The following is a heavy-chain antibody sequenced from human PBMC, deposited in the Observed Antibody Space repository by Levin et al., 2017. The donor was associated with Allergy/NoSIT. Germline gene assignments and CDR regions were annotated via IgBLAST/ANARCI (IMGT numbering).Heavy chain of an antibody. Sequence: GESLKISCKGSGYSFTSYWIGWVRQMPGKGLEWMGIIYPGDSDTRYSPSFQGQVTISADKSISTAYLQWSSLKASDTAMYYCARHRNSGYDPGAFDIWGQGTMVTVSS. J-gene: IGHJ3*02. CDR3: ARHRNSGYDPGAFDI. CDR1: GYSFTSYW. CDR2: IYPGDSDT. V-gene: IGHV5-51*01. D-gene: IGHD5-12*01.